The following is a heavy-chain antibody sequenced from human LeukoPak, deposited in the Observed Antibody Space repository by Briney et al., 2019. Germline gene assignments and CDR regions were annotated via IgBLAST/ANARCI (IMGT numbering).Heavy chain of an antibody. CDR3: ATGATVTPKGPFDY. CDR2: IIPIFGTA. J-gene: IGHJ4*02. D-gene: IGHD4-17*01. V-gene: IGHV1-69*01. Sequence: SVKVSCKASGGTFSSYAISWVRQAPGQGLEWMGGIIPIFGTANYAQKFQGRVTITADESTSTAYMELSSLRSEDTAVYYFATGATVTPKGPFDYWGQGTLVTVSS. CDR1: GGTFSSYA.